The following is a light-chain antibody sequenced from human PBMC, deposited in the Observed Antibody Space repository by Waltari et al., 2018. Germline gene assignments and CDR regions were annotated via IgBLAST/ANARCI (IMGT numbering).Light chain of an antibody. CDR3: ASYAGSGRPRV. Sequence: HPVKSPRCLIYVGRERPSGVSYLFSGAKSDNTASLTISWLQADDEADYYCASYAGSGRPRVFGGGTKLTVL. CDR2: VGR. V-gene: IGLV2-23*01. J-gene: IGLJ3*02.